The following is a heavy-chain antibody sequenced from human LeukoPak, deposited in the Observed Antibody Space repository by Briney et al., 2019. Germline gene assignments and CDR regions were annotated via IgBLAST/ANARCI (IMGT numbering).Heavy chain of an antibody. CDR1: GGSFSGYY. Sequence: SETLSLTCAVYGGSFSGYYWSWIRQPPGKRLEWIGYIYYSGSTYYNPSLKSRVTISVDTSKNQFSLKLSSVTAADTAVYYCARVLQAARRAFDYWGQGTLVTVSS. J-gene: IGHJ4*02. CDR3: ARVLQAARRAFDY. V-gene: IGHV4-34*09. CDR2: IYYSGST. D-gene: IGHD6-6*01.